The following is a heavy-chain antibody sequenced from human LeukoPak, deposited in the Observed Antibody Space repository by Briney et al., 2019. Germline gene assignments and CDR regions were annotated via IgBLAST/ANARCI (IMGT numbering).Heavy chain of an antibody. J-gene: IGHJ4*02. CDR3: ARVRDSSGYPYFDY. CDR1: GGSISSSGYY. V-gene: IGHV4-61*08. CDR2: IYYSGST. Sequence: SETLSLTCTVSGGSISSSGYYWSWIRQPPGKGLEWIGYIYYSGSTNYNPSLKSRVTISVDTSKNQFSLKLSSVTAADTAVYYCARVRDSSGYPYFDYWGQGTLVTVSS. D-gene: IGHD3-22*01.